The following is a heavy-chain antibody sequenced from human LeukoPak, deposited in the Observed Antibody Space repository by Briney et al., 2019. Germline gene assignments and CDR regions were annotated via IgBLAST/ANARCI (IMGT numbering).Heavy chain of an antibody. CDR3: ARSSSSWYYFDY. CDR2: ISSSSSYI. Sequence: GGSLRLSCAASGFTFSSYEMNWVRQAPGKGLEWVSSISSSSSYIYYADSVKGRFTISRDNAKNSLYLQMNGLRAEDTAVYYCARSSSSWYYFDYWGQGTLVTVSS. J-gene: IGHJ4*02. D-gene: IGHD2-2*01. CDR1: GFTFSSYE. V-gene: IGHV3-21*01.